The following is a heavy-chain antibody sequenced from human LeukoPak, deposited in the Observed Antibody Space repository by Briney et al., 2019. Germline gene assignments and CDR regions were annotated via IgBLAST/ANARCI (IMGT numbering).Heavy chain of an antibody. J-gene: IGHJ6*04. CDR3: ARISRGLYGSGSNYYGMDV. Sequence: PGGSLRLSCAESGFTLSSYWMSGVRQAPGKGLGWVANIKQDGSEKYYVDSVKGRFTTSRDNAKNSLYLKMNSLRAEDTAVYYCARISRGLYGSGSNYYGMDVWGKGTTVTVSS. V-gene: IGHV3-7*03. D-gene: IGHD3-10*01. CDR1: GFTLSSYW. CDR2: IKQDGSEK.